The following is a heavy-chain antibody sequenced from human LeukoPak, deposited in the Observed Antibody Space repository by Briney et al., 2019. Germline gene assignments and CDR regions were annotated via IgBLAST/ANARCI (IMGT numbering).Heavy chain of an antibody. CDR1: GGSIGTYY. D-gene: IGHD1-1*01. Sequence: SETLSLTCTVSGGSIGTYYWSWIRQPAGKGLEWIGRIYTSEYTNYNSSLQSRVTISVDKSKNQFSLRLTSVTAADTAVYFCARGQQVAQVNHYSYYMDVWGKGTTVIVS. CDR2: IYTSEYT. CDR3: ARGQQVAQVNHYSYYMDV. J-gene: IGHJ6*03. V-gene: IGHV4-4*07.